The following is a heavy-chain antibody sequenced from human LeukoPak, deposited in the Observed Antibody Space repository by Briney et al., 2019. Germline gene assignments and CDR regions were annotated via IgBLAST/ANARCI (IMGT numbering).Heavy chain of an antibody. D-gene: IGHD6-13*01. Sequence: GSLRLSCAASGFTFSSYSMNWVRQAPGKGLEWVSYISSSSSTIYYADSVKGRFTISRDNAKNSLYLQMNSLRAEDTAVYYCARELGIAAADFDYWGQGTLVTVSS. CDR3: ARELGIAAADFDY. J-gene: IGHJ4*02. V-gene: IGHV3-48*04. CDR2: ISSSSSTI. CDR1: GFTFSSYS.